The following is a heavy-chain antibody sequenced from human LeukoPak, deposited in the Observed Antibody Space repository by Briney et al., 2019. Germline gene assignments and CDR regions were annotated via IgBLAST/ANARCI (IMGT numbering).Heavy chain of an antibody. J-gene: IGHJ5*02. Sequence: SETLSLTCAVYGGSFSGYYWSWIRQPPGKGLEWIGEINHSGSTNYNPSLKSRVTISVDTSKNQFSLKLSSATAADTAVYYCARGYDSSGYYRLRYNWFDPWGQGTLVTVSS. D-gene: IGHD3-22*01. CDR1: GGSFSGYY. CDR3: ARGYDSSGYYRLRYNWFDP. CDR2: INHSGST. V-gene: IGHV4-34*01.